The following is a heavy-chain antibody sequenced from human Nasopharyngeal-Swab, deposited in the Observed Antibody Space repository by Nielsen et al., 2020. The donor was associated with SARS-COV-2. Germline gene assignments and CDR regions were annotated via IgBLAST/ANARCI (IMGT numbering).Heavy chain of an antibody. CDR3: AKANSLFWFGQFKNDGFDI. J-gene: IGHJ3*02. V-gene: IGHV3-30*18. CDR2: ISYEGSKK. CDR1: GFTFNNYG. D-gene: IGHD3-10*01. Sequence: GESLKISCIASGFTFNNYGMHWVRQAPGKGLEWVAVISYEGSKKKYAEFVEGRFTISRDYSKNTLFLQMNSLRPEDTAMYYCAKANSLFWFGQFKNDGFDIWGRGTLVAVSS.